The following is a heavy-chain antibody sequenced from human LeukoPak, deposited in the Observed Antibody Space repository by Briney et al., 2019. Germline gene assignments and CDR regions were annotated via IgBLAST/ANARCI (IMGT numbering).Heavy chain of an antibody. V-gene: IGHV3-23*01. D-gene: IGHD3-22*01. CDR3: ARDLSGYEARGFYFDY. CDR1: GFTFSIYA. J-gene: IGHJ4*02. CDR2: ISGSGGTA. Sequence: GGSLRLSCAASGFTFSIYAMSWVRQAPGKGLEWVSAISGSGGTAYYADSVKGRFTISRDNAKNSLYLQMNSLRAEDTAVYYCARDLSGYEARGFYFDYWGQGALVTVFS.